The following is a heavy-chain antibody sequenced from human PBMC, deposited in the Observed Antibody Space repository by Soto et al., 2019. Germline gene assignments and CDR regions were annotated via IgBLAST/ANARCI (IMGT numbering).Heavy chain of an antibody. V-gene: IGHV1-8*02. J-gene: IGHJ4*02. CDR3: ARDPEIVLVPAANYFDY. Sequence: ASVKVSCKASGYTFTSYGISWVRQAPGQGLEWMGWMNPNSGNTGYGQKFQGRVTMTRNTSISTAYMELSSLKSEDTAVYYCARDPEIVLVPAANYFDYWGQGTLVTVSS. CDR1: GYTFTSYG. CDR2: MNPNSGNT. D-gene: IGHD2-2*01.